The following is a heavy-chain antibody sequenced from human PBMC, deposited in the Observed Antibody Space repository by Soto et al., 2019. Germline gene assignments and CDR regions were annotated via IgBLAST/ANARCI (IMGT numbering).Heavy chain of an antibody. CDR3: ARPDYSSSWRNNWFDP. D-gene: IGHD6-13*01. Sequence: SETLSLTCTVSGGSISSSSYYWGWIRQPPGKGLEWIGSIYYSGSTYYNPSLKSRVTISVDTSKNQFSLKLSSVTAADTAVYYCARPDYSSSWRNNWFDPWGQGTLVTVSS. J-gene: IGHJ5*02. CDR1: GGSISSSSYY. CDR2: IYYSGST. V-gene: IGHV4-39*01.